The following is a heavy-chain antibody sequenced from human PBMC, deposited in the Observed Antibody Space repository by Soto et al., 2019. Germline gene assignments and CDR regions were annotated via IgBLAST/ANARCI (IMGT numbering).Heavy chain of an antibody. Sequence: LRLSCAASGFTFSSYSMNWVRQAPGKGLEWVSSISSSSSYIYYADSVKGRFTISRDNAKNSLYLQMNSLRAEDTAVYYCARVRRWLQFPSDYYYGMDVWGQGTTVTAP. V-gene: IGHV3-21*01. CDR2: ISSSSSYI. CDR1: GFTFSSYS. D-gene: IGHD5-12*01. CDR3: ARVRRWLQFPSDYYYGMDV. J-gene: IGHJ6*02.